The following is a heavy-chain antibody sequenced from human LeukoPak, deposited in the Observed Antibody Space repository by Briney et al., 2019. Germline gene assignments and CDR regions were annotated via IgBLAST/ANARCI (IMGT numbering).Heavy chain of an antibody. V-gene: IGHV3-23*01. CDR1: DFTFSTYG. J-gene: IGHJ4*02. CDR3: AKVGVGYYYDSSGWYYFDY. Sequence: GSLRLSCAASDFTFSTYGMSWVRQAPGKGLEWVSAISGSGGSTYYADSVKGRFTISRDNSKNTLYLQMNSLRAEDTAVYYCAKVGVGYYYDSSGWYYFDYWGQGTLVTVSS. D-gene: IGHD3-22*01. CDR2: ISGSGGST.